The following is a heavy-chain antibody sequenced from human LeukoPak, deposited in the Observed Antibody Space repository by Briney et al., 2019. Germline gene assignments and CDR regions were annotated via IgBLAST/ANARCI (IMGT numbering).Heavy chain of an antibody. CDR3: ARDGPTVTPRALFRRAVTPDY. V-gene: IGHV3-30*03. J-gene: IGHJ4*02. CDR1: GFTFSNYG. Sequence: GGSLRLSCAASGFTFSNYGMHWVRQAPGKGLEWVAVISYDGSNKYYADSVKGRFTISRDNSKNTLYLQMNSLRAEDTAVYYCARDGPTVTPRALFRRAVTPDYWGQGTLVTVSS. CDR2: ISYDGSNK. D-gene: IGHD4-11*01.